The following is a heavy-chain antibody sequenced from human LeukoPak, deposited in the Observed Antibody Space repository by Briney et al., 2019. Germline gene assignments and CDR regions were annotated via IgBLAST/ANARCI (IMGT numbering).Heavy chain of an antibody. J-gene: IGHJ4*02. CDR1: GFTFSSDG. CDR3: AKAPLTTVEDYFDY. D-gene: IGHD4-4*01. CDR2: ISGSGDST. Sequence: GGSLRLACAAAGFTFSSDGMRWGRQAGGRGRGWDSAISGSGDSTYYADWVEGRFTIKRENTKKTGDLQMNSLRADDTAVYYCAKAPLTTVEDYFDYWGQGTLVTVSS. V-gene: IGHV3-23*01.